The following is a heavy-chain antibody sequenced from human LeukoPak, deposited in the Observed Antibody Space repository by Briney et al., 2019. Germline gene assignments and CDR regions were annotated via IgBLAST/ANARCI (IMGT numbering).Heavy chain of an antibody. Sequence: PSETLSLICTVSGGSISSSSYYWGWIRQPPGKGLEWIGSIYYSGSTYYNPSLKSRVTISVDTSKNQFSLKLSSVTAADTAVYYCARVASSGWWGFDYWGQGTLVTVSS. J-gene: IGHJ4*02. CDR2: IYYSGST. V-gene: IGHV4-39*07. CDR3: ARVASSGWWGFDY. D-gene: IGHD6-19*01. CDR1: GGSISSSSYY.